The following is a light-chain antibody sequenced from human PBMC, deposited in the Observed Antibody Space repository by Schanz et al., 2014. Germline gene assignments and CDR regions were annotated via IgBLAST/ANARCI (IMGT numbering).Light chain of an antibody. V-gene: IGLV2-14*03. CDR3: SSFTTSSTQV. CDR2: DVS. J-gene: IGLJ3*02. Sequence: QSALTQPASVSGSPGQSITISCTEISSDVGGFNYVSWYQQHPGKAPKLMIYDVSNRPSGISNRFSGSKSGNTASLTISGLQAEDEADYYCSSFTTSSTQVFGGGTKLTVL. CDR1: SSDVGGFNY.